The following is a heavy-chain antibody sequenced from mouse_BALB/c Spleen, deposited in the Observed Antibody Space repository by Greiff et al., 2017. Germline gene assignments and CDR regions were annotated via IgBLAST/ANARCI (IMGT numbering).Heavy chain of an antibody. CDR3: ARGLTGTLAWFAY. V-gene: IGHV1-31*01. J-gene: IGHJ3*01. CDR2: INPYNGAT. CDR1: GYSFTGYY. D-gene: IGHD4-1*01. Sequence: VQLQQSGPELVKPGASVKISCKASGYSFTGYYMHWVKQSHVKSLEWIGRINPYNGATSYNQNFKDKASLTVDKSSSTAYMELHSLTSEDSAVYYCARGLTGTLAWFAYGGQGTLVTVSA.